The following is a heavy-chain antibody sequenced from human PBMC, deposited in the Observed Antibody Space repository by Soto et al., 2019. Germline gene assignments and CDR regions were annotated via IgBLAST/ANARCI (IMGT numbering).Heavy chain of an antibody. V-gene: IGHV2-5*02. CDR1: GFSLSASGMA. Sequence: QITLKESGPTLVKPTQTLTLTCTFSGFSLSASGMAVGWIRQPPGKALEWLALPYWDEDRRYSPSLKTRLTITKDTSRDQVVLTMTNMDPVDTATYYCAHGIGRPGMDFCPDGSCYSLDYWGQGTLVTVSS. CDR3: AHGIGRPGMDFCPDGSCYSLDY. CDR2: PYWDEDR. J-gene: IGHJ4*02. D-gene: IGHD2-15*01.